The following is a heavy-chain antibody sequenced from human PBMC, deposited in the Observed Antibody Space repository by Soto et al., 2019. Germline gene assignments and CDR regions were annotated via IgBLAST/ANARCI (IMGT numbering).Heavy chain of an antibody. CDR3: ARGGWFVDY. CDR1: GFTFSDYR. Sequence: EVQLVESGGGLVQPGGSLRLSWAASGFTFSDYRMNWVRQAPGRGLEWVYYISSTSNTIYYPDSVKGRFTISRDNAKNSLYLQMNSLRADDTAVYYCARGGWFVDYWGQGTLVTVSS. D-gene: IGHD3-10*01. V-gene: IGHV3-48*01. J-gene: IGHJ4*02. CDR2: ISSTSNTI.